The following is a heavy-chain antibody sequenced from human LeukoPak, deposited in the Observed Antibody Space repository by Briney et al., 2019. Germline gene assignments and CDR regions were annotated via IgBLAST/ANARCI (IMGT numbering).Heavy chain of an antibody. CDR3: ARLVYYCYNMDV. CDR2: INWNGGST. V-gene: IGHV3-20*04. J-gene: IGHJ6*03. CDR1: GFTFDDYG. D-gene: IGHD2-8*02. Sequence: GGSLRLSCAASGFTFDDYGMSWVRQAPGKGLEWVSGINWNGGSTGYADSVKGRFTISRDNAKNSLYLQMNSLRAEDTDLYYWARLVYYCYNMDVWEKGTTVTVS.